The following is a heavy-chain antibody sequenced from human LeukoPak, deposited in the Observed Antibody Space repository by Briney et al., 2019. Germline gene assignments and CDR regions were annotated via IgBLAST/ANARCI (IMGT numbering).Heavy chain of an antibody. CDR1: GGSISSNW. CDR2: IYHSGSA. V-gene: IGHV4-4*02. J-gene: IGHJ4*02. Sequence: SETLSLTCAVSGGSISSNWWSWVRQPPGKGLEWIGEIYHSGSANYNPSLRSRVTISVDKSKNQFSLKLSSVTAADTAVYYCARHYYGGNSYFDYWGQGTLVTVSS. CDR3: ARHYYGGNSYFDY. D-gene: IGHD4-23*01.